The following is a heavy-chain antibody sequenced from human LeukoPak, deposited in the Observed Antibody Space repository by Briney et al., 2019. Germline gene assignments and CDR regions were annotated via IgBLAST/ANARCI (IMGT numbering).Heavy chain of an antibody. D-gene: IGHD3-22*01. CDR2: ISGSGVDT. CDR1: GFTFSTYA. J-gene: IGHJ5*02. CDR3: AKDRPRDYSSRQGFSDNWFDP. Sequence: PGGSRRLSCAASGFTFSTYAMTWVRQAPGRGLEWVSVISGSGVDTFYADSVKGRFTISRDNSKNTLYLQMDSLRAEDTAVYYCAKDRPRDYSSRQGFSDNWFDPWGQGTLVTVSS. V-gene: IGHV3-23*01.